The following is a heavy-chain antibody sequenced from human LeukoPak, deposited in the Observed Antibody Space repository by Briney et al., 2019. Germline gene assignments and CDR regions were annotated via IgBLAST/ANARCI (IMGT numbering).Heavy chain of an antibody. D-gene: IGHD6-19*01. CDR2: IYYTGST. CDR3: ARHGSRAVAGYFDS. Sequence: PSETLSLTCTVSGGSISSYYWSRIRQPSGKGLEWIGYIYYTGSTYYNPSLTSRVTISVDTSRDQFSLRLSSVTAADTAVYYCARHGSRAVAGYFDSWGQGTLVTVSS. CDR1: GGSISSYY. V-gene: IGHV4-59*08. J-gene: IGHJ4*02.